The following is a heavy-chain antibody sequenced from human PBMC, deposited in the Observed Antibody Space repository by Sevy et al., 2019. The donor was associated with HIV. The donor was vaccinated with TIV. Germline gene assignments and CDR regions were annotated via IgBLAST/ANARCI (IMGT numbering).Heavy chain of an antibody. Sequence: SETLSLTCTVSGYSISSGYYWGWIRQPPGKGLEWIGSIYHSGSTYYNPSLKSRVTISVDTAKNQFSLKLSSVTAADTAVYYCARDTLIVLMVYARFNYYGMDVWGQGTTVTVSS. D-gene: IGHD2-8*01. J-gene: IGHJ6*02. CDR2: IYHSGST. CDR3: ARDTLIVLMVYARFNYYGMDV. CDR1: GYSISSGYY. V-gene: IGHV4-38-2*02.